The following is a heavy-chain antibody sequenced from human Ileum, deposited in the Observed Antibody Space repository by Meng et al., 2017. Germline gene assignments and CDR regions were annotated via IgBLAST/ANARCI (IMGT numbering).Heavy chain of an antibody. J-gene: IGHJ4*02. CDR1: GFTFSSYG. D-gene: IGHD3-3*01. CDR2: IWYDGSNK. V-gene: IGHV3-33*01. Sequence: GESLKISCAASGFTFSSYGMHWVRQAPGKGLEWVAVIWYDGSNKYYADSVKGRFTISRDNSKNTLYLQMNSLRAEDTAVYYCARQSGILEWSFDYWGQGTLVTVSS. CDR3: ARQSGILEWSFDY.